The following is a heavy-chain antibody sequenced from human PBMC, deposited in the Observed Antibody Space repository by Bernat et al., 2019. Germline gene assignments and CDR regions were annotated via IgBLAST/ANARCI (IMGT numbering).Heavy chain of an antibody. CDR2: ISDTVSST. CDR1: GFTFSSYG. CDR3: AKDSPVLTI. V-gene: IGHV3-23*04. Sequence: EVQLVESGGGLVQPGGSLRLSCAASGFTFSSYGMSWVRQTPGRGLEWVSAISDTVSSTYYADSVKGRFTISRDNSKNTLFLQMNSLRAEDTAVYYCAKDSPVLTIWGQGTMVTVSS. J-gene: IGHJ3*02. D-gene: IGHD2-8*01.